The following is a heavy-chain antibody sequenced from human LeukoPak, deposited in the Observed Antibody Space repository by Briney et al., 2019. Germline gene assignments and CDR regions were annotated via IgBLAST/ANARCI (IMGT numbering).Heavy chain of an antibody. J-gene: IGHJ4*02. Sequence: GGSLRLSCAASGFTLSNNAMSWVRQAPGKGLEWVSATSTSGGSAYYADSVKGRLTVSRDNSKNTLYLQMDSLRADDTAVYYCARYSGSYYYPPAWDLWGQGTLVTVSS. V-gene: IGHV3-23*01. CDR3: ARYSGSYYYPPAWDL. CDR1: GFTLSNNA. CDR2: TSTSGGSA. D-gene: IGHD1-26*01.